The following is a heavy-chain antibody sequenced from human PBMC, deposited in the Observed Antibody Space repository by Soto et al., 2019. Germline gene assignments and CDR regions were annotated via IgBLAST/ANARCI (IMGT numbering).Heavy chain of an antibody. CDR3: ARESRCVNGACGNVFDI. D-gene: IGHD2-8*01. J-gene: IGHJ3*02. V-gene: IGHV4-4*08. Sequence: QVQLQESGPGLVTPSETLSLTCTVSGGSISTYYWTWIRQSPETGLEWLGNIYYSGSTNYSPSLHSRLTISIVTSKKQFALKVRSVTAAETSVYYCARESRCVNGACGNVFDIWGRGTKGTVSS. CDR2: IYYSGST. CDR1: GGSISTYY.